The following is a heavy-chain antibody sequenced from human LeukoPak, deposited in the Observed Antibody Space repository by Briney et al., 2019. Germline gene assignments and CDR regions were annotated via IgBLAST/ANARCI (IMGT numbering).Heavy chain of an antibody. CDR3: ARVGGSGSFDY. CDR1: GYSFSSGYY. D-gene: IGHD3-10*01. J-gene: IGHJ4*02. Sequence: SETLSLTCTVSGYSFSSGYYWGWIRQSPGKGLEWIGHIFHSGVTYYNPSLEGRVTISLDRSKNQFSLNLNSVTAADTAVYFCARVGGSGSFDYWGRGTLVTVSS. CDR2: IFHSGVT. V-gene: IGHV4-38-2*02.